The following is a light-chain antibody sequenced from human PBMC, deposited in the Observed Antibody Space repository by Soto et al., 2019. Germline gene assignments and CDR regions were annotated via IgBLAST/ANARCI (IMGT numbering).Light chain of an antibody. V-gene: IGKV3D-15*01. CDR1: QRVSSS. CDR2: GAS. CDR3: QQYNNWPPLT. J-gene: IGKJ4*01. Sequence: ELVMTQSQATLSVSPGERATLSCRASQRVSSSLAWYQQKPGQAPRLLIYGASTRATGIPARFSGSGYGTEFTLTISSLHYEDFAVYYCQQYNNWPPLTFGGGTTVEIK.